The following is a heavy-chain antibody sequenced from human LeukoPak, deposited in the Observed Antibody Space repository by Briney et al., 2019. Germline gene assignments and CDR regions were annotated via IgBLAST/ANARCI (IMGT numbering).Heavy chain of an antibody. J-gene: IGHJ4*02. CDR2: IKQDGSEK. CDR1: GFTFSDYW. D-gene: IGHD6-19*01. V-gene: IGHV3-7*05. CDR3: ARDRNIAGASGYFDY. Sequence: GGSLRLSCAASGFTFSDYWMTWVRQAPGKGLEWVANIKQDGSEKYYVDSVKGRFTISRDNAKNSMYLQMNSLRAEDTAVYYCARDRNIAGASGYFDYWGQGTLVTVFS.